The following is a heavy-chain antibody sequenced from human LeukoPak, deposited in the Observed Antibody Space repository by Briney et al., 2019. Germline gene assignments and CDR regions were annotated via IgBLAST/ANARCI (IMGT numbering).Heavy chain of an antibody. CDR1: GGTFSSYA. J-gene: IGHJ5*02. CDR3: ARDKLAEYYDFWSGYMFDP. Sequence: SVKVSCKASGGTFSSYAISWVRQAPGQGLEWMGGIIPIFGTANYAQKFQGRVTITADESTSTAYMELSSLRSEDTAVYYCARDKLAEYYDFWSGYMFDPWGQGTLVTVSS. D-gene: IGHD3-3*01. V-gene: IGHV1-69*13. CDR2: IIPIFGTA.